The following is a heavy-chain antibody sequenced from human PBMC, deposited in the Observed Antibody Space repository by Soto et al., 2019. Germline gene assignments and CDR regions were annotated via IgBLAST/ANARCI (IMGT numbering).Heavy chain of an antibody. D-gene: IGHD3-10*01. V-gene: IGHV4-59*01. J-gene: IGHJ3*02. CDR3: ARNYGLGAFDI. CDR2: IYYSGGT. CDR1: GGSISSYY. Sequence: SETLSLTCTVSGGSISSYYWSWIRQPPGKGLEWIGYIYYSGGTNYNPSLKSRVTISVDTSKNQFSLKLSSVTAADTAVYYCARNYGLGAFDIWGQGTMVTVSS.